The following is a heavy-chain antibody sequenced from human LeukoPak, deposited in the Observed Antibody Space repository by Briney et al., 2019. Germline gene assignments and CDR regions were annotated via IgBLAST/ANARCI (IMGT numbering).Heavy chain of an antibody. V-gene: IGHV3-23*01. Sequence: GGSLRLSCAASGFTFSNYVMNWVRQAPGKGLEWVSAISGSGGSTYYADSVKGRFTISRDNSKNTLYLQMNSLRAEDTAVYYCAKDLTGTTSLNYYYYGMDVRGQGTSVTVSS. CDR3: AKDLTGTTSLNYYYYGMDV. J-gene: IGHJ6*02. D-gene: IGHD1-20*01. CDR2: ISGSGGST. CDR1: GFTFSNYV.